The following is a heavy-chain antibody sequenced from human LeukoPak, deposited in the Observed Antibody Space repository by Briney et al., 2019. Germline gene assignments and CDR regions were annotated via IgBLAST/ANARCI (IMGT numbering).Heavy chain of an antibody. V-gene: IGHV4-34*01. Sequence: SETLSLTCAVYGGSFSYFYWSWIRQPPGKGLEWIGEINHRGSTNYNPSLKSRVTISVDTSKNQFSLKLASVTAADTAVYYCATREIWGQGTLVTVSS. CDR2: INHRGST. CDR3: ATREI. CDR1: GGSFSYFY. D-gene: IGHD1-26*01. J-gene: IGHJ4*02.